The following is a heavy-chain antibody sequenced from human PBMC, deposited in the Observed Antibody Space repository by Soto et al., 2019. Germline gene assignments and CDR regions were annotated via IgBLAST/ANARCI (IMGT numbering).Heavy chain of an antibody. Sequence: QVQLQESGPGLVKPSETLSLTCTVSGGSISSYYWSWIRQPPGKGLEWIGYIYYSGSTNYNPSLKSRVTISVDTSKNQFSLKLSSVTAADTAVYYCARLTFDVGAAAGRIVGTGFDNWFDPWGQGTLVTVSS. CDR2: IYYSGST. CDR3: ARLTFDVGAAAGRIVGTGFDNWFDP. V-gene: IGHV4-59*08. CDR1: GGSISSYY. D-gene: IGHD6-13*01. J-gene: IGHJ5*02.